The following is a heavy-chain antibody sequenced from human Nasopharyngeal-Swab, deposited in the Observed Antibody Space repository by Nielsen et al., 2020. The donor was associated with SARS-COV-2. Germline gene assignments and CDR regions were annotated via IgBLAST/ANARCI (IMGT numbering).Heavy chain of an antibody. J-gene: IGHJ3*01. V-gene: IGHV6-1*01. CDR2: TWYRSQWNY. Sequence: SETLSLTCAISGDSVSNDRAAWSWIRQSPSRGLEWLGRTWYRSQWNYDYAVSVRGRVAVNPDTSKNQFSLYLNSVTLDDTAVYYCARIQQQLPGIVWGQGTMVTVSS. CDR3: ARIQQQLPGIV. CDR1: GDSVSNDRAA. D-gene: IGHD6-13*01.